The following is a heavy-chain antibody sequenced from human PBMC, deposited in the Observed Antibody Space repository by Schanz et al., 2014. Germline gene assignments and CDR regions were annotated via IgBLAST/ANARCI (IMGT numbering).Heavy chain of an antibody. CDR2: MSNDGSNK. Sequence: QVHLVESGGGVVRPGGSLRLSCAASRFTFNAYDMYWIRQAPGKGLEWVALMSNDGSNKYYADSVKGRFTISRDNDKNTMYLQMNSLRAEDTAVYYCARAGCINGACKYGMDVWGQGTTVTVSS. CDR1: RFTFNAYD. V-gene: IGHV3-30*03. J-gene: IGHJ6*02. CDR3: ARAGCINGACKYGMDV. D-gene: IGHD2-8*01.